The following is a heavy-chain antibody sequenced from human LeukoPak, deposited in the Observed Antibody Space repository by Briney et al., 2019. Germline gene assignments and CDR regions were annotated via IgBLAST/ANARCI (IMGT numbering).Heavy chain of an antibody. V-gene: IGHV3-11*01. CDR1: GFTFSDYY. CDR2: ITTSGSTM. J-gene: IGHJ4*02. Sequence: PGGSLRLSCAASGFTFSDYYMSWIRQAPGKGLEWVSYITTSGSTMYYADSVKGRFTISRDNAKNSLYLQMNSLRAEDTAVYYCARDQDGPVVRGVIKVLDYWGQGALVTVSP. CDR3: ARDQDGPVVRGVIKVLDY. D-gene: IGHD3-10*01.